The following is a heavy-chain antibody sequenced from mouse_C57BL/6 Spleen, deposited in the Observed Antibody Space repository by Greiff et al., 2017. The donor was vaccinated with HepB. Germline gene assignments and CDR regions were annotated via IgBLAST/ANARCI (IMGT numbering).Heavy chain of an antibody. CDR2: IDPETGGT. CDR1: GYTFTDYE. V-gene: IGHV1-15*01. Sequence: VQLQESGAELVRPGASVTLSCKASGYTFTDYEMHWVKQTPVHGLEWIGAIDPETGGTAYNQKFKGKAILTADKSSSTAYMELRSLTSEDSAVYYCTRRDYDPYYFDYWGQGTTLTVSS. J-gene: IGHJ2*01. CDR3: TRRDYDPYYFDY. D-gene: IGHD2-3*01.